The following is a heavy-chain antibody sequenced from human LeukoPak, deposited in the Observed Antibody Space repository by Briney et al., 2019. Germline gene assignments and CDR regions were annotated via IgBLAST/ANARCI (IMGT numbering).Heavy chain of an antibody. Sequence: PGGSLRLSCAASGFTFSNYAMSWVRQAPGKGLEWVSAISGSGGSTYYADSVKGRFTISRDNSKNTLYLQMNSLRAEDTAVYYCAKDFISYSSVSFFDYWGQGTLVTVSS. J-gene: IGHJ4*02. CDR3: AKDFISYSSVSFFDY. V-gene: IGHV3-23*01. CDR1: GFTFSNYA. D-gene: IGHD6-19*01. CDR2: ISGSGGST.